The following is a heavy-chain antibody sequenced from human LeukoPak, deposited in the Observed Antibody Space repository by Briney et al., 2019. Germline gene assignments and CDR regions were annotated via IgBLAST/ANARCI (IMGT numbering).Heavy chain of an antibody. CDR2: INGDGSST. CDR1: GFTFTSYW. CDR3: ARDPSSVYGV. D-gene: IGHD5/OR15-5a*01. V-gene: IGHV3-74*01. Sequence: GGSLRLSCATSGFTFTSYWMHWVRQAPGKGLVWVSRINGDGSSTTYADSVKGRFTISRDNAKNSLYLQMNSLRVDDTAVYYCARDPSSVYGVWGQGALVTVSS. J-gene: IGHJ4*02.